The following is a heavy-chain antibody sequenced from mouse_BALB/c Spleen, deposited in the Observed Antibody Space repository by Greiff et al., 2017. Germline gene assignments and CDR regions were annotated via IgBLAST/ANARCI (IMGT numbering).Heavy chain of an antibody. CDR3: ARGGYGNSYYAMDY. J-gene: IGHJ4*01. D-gene: IGHD2-1*01. Sequence: DVMLVESGGGLVKPGGSLKLSCAASGFTFSDYYMYWVRQTPEKRLEWVATISDGGSYTYYPDSVKGRFTISRDNAKNNLYLQMSSLKSEDTAMYYCARGGYGNSYYAMDYWGQGTSVTVSS. CDR1: GFTFSDYY. V-gene: IGHV5-4*02. CDR2: ISDGGSYT.